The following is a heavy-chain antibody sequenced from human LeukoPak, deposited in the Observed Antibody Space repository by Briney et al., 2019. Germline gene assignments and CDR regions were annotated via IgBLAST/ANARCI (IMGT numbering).Heavy chain of an antibody. V-gene: IGHV3-30*02. J-gene: IGHJ4*02. CDR1: GFTFSSYG. CDR3: AKDLKGSRDLFDS. Sequence: PGGSLRLSCAASGFTFSSYGMHWVRQAPGEGLEWVAFIRYDGSNKYYADSVKGRFTISRDNSKNTLYLQMNSLRAEDTAVYYCAKDLKGSRDLFDSWGQGTLVTVSS. CDR2: IRYDGSNK. D-gene: IGHD3-10*01.